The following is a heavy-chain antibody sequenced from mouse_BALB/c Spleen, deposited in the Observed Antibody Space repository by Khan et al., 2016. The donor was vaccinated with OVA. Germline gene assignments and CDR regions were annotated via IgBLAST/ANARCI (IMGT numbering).Heavy chain of an antibody. J-gene: IGHJ4*01. CDR1: GYTFTNYG. CDR2: INTYTGEP. CDR3: ARPPDLSYGMVY. V-gene: IGHV9-3-1*01. Sequence: QIQLVQSGPELKKPGESVKISCKASGYTFTNYGMNWVKQAPGKGLKWMGWINTYTGEPTYDDDFKGRFAFSLDTSASTAYLQINNLTTEDTATYVCARPPDLSYGMVYWGQGTSVTVSS.